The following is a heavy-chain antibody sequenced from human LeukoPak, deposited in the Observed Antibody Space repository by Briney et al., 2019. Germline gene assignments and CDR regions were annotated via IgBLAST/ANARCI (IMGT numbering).Heavy chain of an antibody. CDR1: GYKFTDYG. CDR2: INGHNGKS. CDR3: VRVPELPEY. V-gene: IGHV1-18*01. Sequence: VASVRVSCKASGYKFTDYGINWVRQAPGQGLEWMGWINGHNGKSNYSQRFQDRVTMTTDTSTSTAYMELRRLRYGDTAVYYCVRVPELPEYWGQGTLVTVSS. J-gene: IGHJ4*02. D-gene: IGHD2-15*01.